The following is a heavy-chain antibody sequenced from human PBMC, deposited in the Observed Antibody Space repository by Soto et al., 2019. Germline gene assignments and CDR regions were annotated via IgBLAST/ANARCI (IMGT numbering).Heavy chain of an antibody. CDR1: GFTFSAYW. CDR2: IKQAGREK. CDR3: AREKRATGFFDY. Sequence: PGGSLRLSCAASGFTFSAYWMSWVRQAPGKGLEWVANIKQAGREKYYVDSVNGRFIISRDDAKNSLFLQVNSLRVEFTAVYYFAREKRATGFFDYWGQGTLVTVSS. V-gene: IGHV3-7*01. D-gene: IGHD6-25*01. J-gene: IGHJ4*02.